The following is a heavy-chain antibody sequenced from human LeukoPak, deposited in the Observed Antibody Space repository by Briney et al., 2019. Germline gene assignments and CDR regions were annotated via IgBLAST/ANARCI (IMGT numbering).Heavy chain of an antibody. CDR1: GFTFSSYG. CDR3: AKDPTRDGWEGNWFGP. CDR2: IRYDGSNK. Sequence: GVSLRLSCAASGFTFSSYGMHWVRQAPGKGLEWVAFIRYDGSNKYYADSVKGRFTISRDNSKNTLYLQMNSLRAEDTAVYYCAKDPTRDGWEGNWFGPWGQGTLVTVSS. J-gene: IGHJ5*02. V-gene: IGHV3-30*02. D-gene: IGHD5-24*01.